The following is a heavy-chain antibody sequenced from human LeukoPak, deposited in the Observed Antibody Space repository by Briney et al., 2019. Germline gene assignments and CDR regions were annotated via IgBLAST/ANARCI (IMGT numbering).Heavy chain of an antibody. D-gene: IGHD6-6*01. Sequence: SETLSLTCAVYGGSFSGYYWSWIRQPAGKGLDYIGRIHSSGSTNYNPSLKSRVTMSVDTSKNQFSLKLSSVTAADTAVYYCARERSSPYYFMDVWGKGTTVTISS. CDR2: IHSSGST. CDR1: GGSFSGYY. V-gene: IGHV4-4*07. J-gene: IGHJ6*03. CDR3: ARERSSPYYFMDV.